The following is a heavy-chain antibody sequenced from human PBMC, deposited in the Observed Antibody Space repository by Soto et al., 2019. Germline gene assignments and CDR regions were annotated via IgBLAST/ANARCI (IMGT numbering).Heavy chain of an antibody. CDR2: ISWNSGSI. J-gene: IGHJ4*02. CDR3: AKAHMWGGTEWETSFDS. Sequence: EMQLVESGGGLVQPGRSLRLSCAASGFTFDDYARHWVRQAPGKGLEWVSGISWNSGSIGYADTVKGRFTISRDNAKNSLYLQMNSLRPEDTALYFCAKAHMWGGTEWETSFDSWGQGTLVTVSS. V-gene: IGHV3-9*01. CDR1: GFTFDDYA. D-gene: IGHD1-26*01.